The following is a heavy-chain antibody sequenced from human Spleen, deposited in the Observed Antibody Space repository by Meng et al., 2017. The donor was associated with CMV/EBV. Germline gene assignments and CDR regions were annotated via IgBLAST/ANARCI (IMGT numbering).Heavy chain of an antibody. CDR3: ARASGRFLKDGMDV. J-gene: IGHJ6*02. V-gene: IGHV3-30-3*01. Sequence: LKISCVASGFSFSNYAMHWVRQAPGKGLDWVAIISYVESHTYYAESVKGRFTISRDNSKNTLYLQMNSLRAEDTAVYNCARASGRFLKDGMDVWGQGTTVTVSS. CDR2: ISYVESHT. D-gene: IGHD3-3*01. CDR1: GFSFSNYA.